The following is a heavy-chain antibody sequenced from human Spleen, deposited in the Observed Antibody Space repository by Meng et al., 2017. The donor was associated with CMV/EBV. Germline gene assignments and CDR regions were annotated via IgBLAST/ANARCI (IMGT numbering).Heavy chain of an antibody. Sequence: GQLQDSGPGLVNASGTLSPTCTVSGGSISSYYWSWIRQPAGKGLEWIGRIYTSGSTNYNPSLKSRVTMSVDTSKNQFSLKRSSVTAADTAVYYCARDPGPYYYDSSGYYYFDYWGQGTLVTVSS. CDR3: ARDPGPYYYDSSGYYYFDY. CDR2: IYTSGST. J-gene: IGHJ4*02. CDR1: GGSISSYY. D-gene: IGHD3-22*01. V-gene: IGHV4-4*07.